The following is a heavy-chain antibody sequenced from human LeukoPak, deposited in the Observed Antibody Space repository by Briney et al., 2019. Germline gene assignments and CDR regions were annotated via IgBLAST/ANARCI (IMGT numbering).Heavy chain of an antibody. Sequence: GGSLRLSCAASGFTFSSYGMHWVRQAPGKGLEWVAFIRYDGSGKYYADSVKGRFTISRDNSKNTLYLQMNSLRVEDTAVYYCAKDSSSSWSTFDYWGQGTLVTVSS. CDR2: IRYDGSGK. CDR1: GFTFSSYG. V-gene: IGHV3-30*02. D-gene: IGHD6-13*01. J-gene: IGHJ4*02. CDR3: AKDSSSSWSTFDY.